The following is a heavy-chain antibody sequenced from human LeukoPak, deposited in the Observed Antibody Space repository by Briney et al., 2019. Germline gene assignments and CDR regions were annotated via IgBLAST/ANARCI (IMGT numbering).Heavy chain of an antibody. D-gene: IGHD1-26*01. V-gene: IGHV4-34*01. J-gene: IGHJ4*02. CDR1: GGSFSGYY. CDR3: ARRIGVVGATGPFDY. Sequence: SETLSLTCAVYGGSFSGYYWSWIRQPPGKGLEWIGEINHSGSTNYNPSLKSRVTISVDTSKNQFSLKLSSVTAADTAVYYCARRIGVVGATGPFDYWGQGTLVTVSS. CDR2: INHSGST.